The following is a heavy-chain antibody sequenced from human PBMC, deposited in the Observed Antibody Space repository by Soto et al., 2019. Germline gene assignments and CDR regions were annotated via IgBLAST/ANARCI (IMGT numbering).Heavy chain of an antibody. Sequence: QVHLVESGGGVVQPGRSLRLSCAASGFTFSSYGMHWVRQTPGKGLEWVAVITYDGGHKYYEDSVKGRFTISRDNAQNTLYLEVSSLRRDETGVFYCGRTLAITGYYGVDVWGPGTTVTVSS. CDR3: GRTLAITGYYGVDV. CDR2: ITYDGGHK. CDR1: GFTFSSYG. J-gene: IGHJ6*02. D-gene: IGHD1-20*01. V-gene: IGHV3-30*03.